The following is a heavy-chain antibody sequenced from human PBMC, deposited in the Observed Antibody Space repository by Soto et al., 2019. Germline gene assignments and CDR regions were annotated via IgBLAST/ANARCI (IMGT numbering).Heavy chain of an antibody. CDR1: GFTVSSNY. CDR3: ARVSPAAIQH. J-gene: IGHJ1*01. Sequence: GGSLRLSCAASGFTVSSNYMSWVRQAPGKGLEWVSVIYSGGSTHYADSVKGRFTISRDNSKNTLYLQMNSLRAEDTAVYYCARVSPAAIQHWGQGTLVTVSS. D-gene: IGHD2-15*01. CDR2: IYSGGST. V-gene: IGHV3-66*01.